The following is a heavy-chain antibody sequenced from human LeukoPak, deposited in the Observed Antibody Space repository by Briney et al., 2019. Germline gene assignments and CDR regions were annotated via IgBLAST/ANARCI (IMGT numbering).Heavy chain of an antibody. Sequence: SETLSLTCAVSGYSISSGYYWGWTRQPPGKGLEWIGSIYHSGSTYYNPSLKSRVTISVDTSKNQFSLKLSSVTAADTAVYYCAREEENCSSTSCYEGFDYWGQGTLVTVSS. CDR1: GYSISSGYY. CDR2: IYHSGST. V-gene: IGHV4-38-2*02. CDR3: AREEENCSSTSCYEGFDY. J-gene: IGHJ4*02. D-gene: IGHD2-2*01.